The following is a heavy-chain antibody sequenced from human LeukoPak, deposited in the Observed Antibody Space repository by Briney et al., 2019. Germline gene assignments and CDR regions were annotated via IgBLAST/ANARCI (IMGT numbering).Heavy chain of an antibody. CDR3: ARDRVSGSGSIDY. CDR2: ITGNSNYI. CDR1: GFTFSIYS. V-gene: IGHV3-21*01. D-gene: IGHD3-10*01. Sequence: GGSLRLSCAASGFTFSIYSINWVRQAPGKGLEWVSFITGNSNYIYYADSAKGRFTISRDNAKNSLYLQMNSLRVEDTAVYYCARDRVSGSGSIDYWGQGTLVTVSS. J-gene: IGHJ4*02.